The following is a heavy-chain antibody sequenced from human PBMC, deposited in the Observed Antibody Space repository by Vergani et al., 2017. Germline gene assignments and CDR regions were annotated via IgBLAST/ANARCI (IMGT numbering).Heavy chain of an antibody. CDR1: GGSFSGYY. Sequence: QVQLQQWGAGLLKPSETLSLTCAVYGGSFSGYYWSWIRQPPGKGLEWIGEINHSGSTNYNPSLKSRVTISVDTSKNQFSLKLSSVTAADTAVYYCARFGVGGATREGFDYWGQGTLVTVSS. J-gene: IGHJ4*02. D-gene: IGHD1-26*01. CDR2: INHSGST. V-gene: IGHV4-34*01. CDR3: ARFGVGGATREGFDY.